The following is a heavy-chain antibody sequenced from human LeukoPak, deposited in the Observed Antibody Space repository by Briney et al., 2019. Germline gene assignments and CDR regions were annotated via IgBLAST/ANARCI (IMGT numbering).Heavy chain of an antibody. CDR1: GFTFNSYV. J-gene: IGHJ4*02. CDR3: ATPSWADRTVVTFDY. V-gene: IGHV3-23*01. CDR2: ISGSGGST. Sequence: PGGSLRLSCAASGFTFNSYVMSWVRQAPGKGLEWVSSISGSGGSTYYADSVKGRFNISRDNAKNTLYLQMNRLRAEDTAVYYCATPSWADRTVVTFDYWGQGTLVTVSS. D-gene: IGHD4-23*01.